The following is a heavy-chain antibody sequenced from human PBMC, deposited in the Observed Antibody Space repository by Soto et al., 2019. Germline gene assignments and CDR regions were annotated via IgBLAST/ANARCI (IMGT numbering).Heavy chain of an antibody. CDR1: GFTFSSYA. CDR3: AKSGLVEWFGDLVERLNYFDY. CDR2: ISGSGGST. Sequence: ESGGGLVQPGGSLRLSCAASGFTFSSYAMSWVRQAPGKGLEWVSAISGSGGSTYYADSVKGRFTISRDNSKNTLYLQMNSLRAEDTAVYYCAKSGLVEWFGDLVERLNYFDYWGQGTLVTVSS. V-gene: IGHV3-23*01. J-gene: IGHJ4*02. D-gene: IGHD3-3*01.